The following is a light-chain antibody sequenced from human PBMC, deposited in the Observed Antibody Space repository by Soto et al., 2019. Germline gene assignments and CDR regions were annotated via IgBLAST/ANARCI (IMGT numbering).Light chain of an antibody. V-gene: IGKV3D-20*02. CDR2: DAS. CDR3: QQRSNWPLT. Sequence: EFVLTQSPGNLSLSPGERATLSCRASQTVRNNYLAWYQQKPGQAPRLLIYDASSRATGIPARFSGSGSGTDFTLTISSLEPEDFAVYYCQQRSNWPLTFGGGTKVDIK. J-gene: IGKJ4*01. CDR1: QTVRNNY.